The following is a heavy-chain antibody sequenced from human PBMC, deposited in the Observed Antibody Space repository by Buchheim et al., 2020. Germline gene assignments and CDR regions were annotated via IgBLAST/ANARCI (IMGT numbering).Heavy chain of an antibody. J-gene: IGHJ5*02. Sequence: QVQLVESGGGVVQPGRSLGLSCSASGFTFSGYGMHWVRQAPGKGLEWVARIWFDGSAEEYADFVKGRFSISRDNSKNTLFLQMSSLGAEDTAVYYCAKSPYGDYVSWFDPWGQGTL. CDR2: IWFDGSAE. D-gene: IGHD4-17*01. CDR3: AKSPYGDYVSWFDP. V-gene: IGHV3-33*06. CDR1: GFTFSGYG.